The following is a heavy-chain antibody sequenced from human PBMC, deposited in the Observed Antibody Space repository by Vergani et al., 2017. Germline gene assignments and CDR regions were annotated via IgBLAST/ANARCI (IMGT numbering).Heavy chain of an antibody. CDR2: IIPIFGTA. CDR3: AGDTRKGFGGLLPDY. Sequence: QVQLVQSGAEVKKPGSSVKVSCKASGATFSSYAISWVRQAPGQGLEWMGRIIPIFGTANYAQKFQGRVTITADESTSPAYMELSSLRSEDTAVYYCAGDTRKGFGGLLPDYWGQGSLVTVSS. J-gene: IGHJ4*02. V-gene: IGHV1-69*13. CDR1: GATFSSYA. D-gene: IGHD3-10*01.